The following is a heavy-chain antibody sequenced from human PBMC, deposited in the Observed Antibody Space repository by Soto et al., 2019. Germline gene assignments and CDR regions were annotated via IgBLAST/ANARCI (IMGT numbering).Heavy chain of an antibody. V-gene: IGHV1-46*03. J-gene: IGHJ5*02. Sequence: QVQLVQSGAEVKKPGASVKVSCKASGYTFTSYYIHWVRQAPGQGLEWMGIINPSGGSTSYAQKFQGRVTMTRDTSTSTVYRELSSLRSEDTAVYYCARVYPSDTRYGYVGNNWFDPWGQGTLVTVSS. D-gene: IGHD5-18*01. CDR3: ARVYPSDTRYGYVGNNWFDP. CDR1: GYTFTSYY. CDR2: INPSGGST.